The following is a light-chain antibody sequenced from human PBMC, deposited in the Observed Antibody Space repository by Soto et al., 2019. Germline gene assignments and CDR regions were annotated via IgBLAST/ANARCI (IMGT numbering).Light chain of an antibody. V-gene: IGKV3-20*01. CDR3: QQQGT. CDR1: EFLSSSY. Sequence: EIVLTQSPGTLSLSPGERANLSCRASEFLSSSYLVWYQQKPGQAPRLLIYAASRRATGIPDRFSGSGSATEYTLSIKTLEPEDFAVYYCQQQGTFGQGTKLEIK. J-gene: IGKJ2*01. CDR2: AAS.